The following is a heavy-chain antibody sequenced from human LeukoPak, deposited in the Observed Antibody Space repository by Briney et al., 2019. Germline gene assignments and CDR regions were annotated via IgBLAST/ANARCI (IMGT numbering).Heavy chain of an antibody. D-gene: IGHD2-8*01. CDR3: SNDGESGFGARCNMES. CDR2: INPNSGVT. V-gene: IGHV1-2*02. Sequence: ASVKVSCKASGYTVTGHYLHWVRQAPGQGLEWMGWINPNSGVTNYAQKFQGRVTMTRDTSINTAYTELHSLTSDDTAIYDCSNDGESGFGARCNMESWGQGTLGTVSS. J-gene: IGHJ4*02. CDR1: GYTVTGHY.